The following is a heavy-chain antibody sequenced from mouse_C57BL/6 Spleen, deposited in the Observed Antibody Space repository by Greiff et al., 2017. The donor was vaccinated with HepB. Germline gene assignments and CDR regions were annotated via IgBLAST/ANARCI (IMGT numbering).Heavy chain of an antibody. CDR1: GFTFSDYG. V-gene: IGHV5-17*01. CDR2: ISSGSSTN. J-gene: IGHJ4*01. D-gene: IGHD1-1*01. Sequence: EVMLVESGGGLVKPGGSLKLSCAASGFTFSDYGMHWVRQAPEKGLEWVAYISSGSSTNYYADTVKGRFTISRDNAKNTLFLQMTSLRSEDTAMYYCARSYYGRAMDYWGQGTSVSVSS. CDR3: ARSYYGRAMDY.